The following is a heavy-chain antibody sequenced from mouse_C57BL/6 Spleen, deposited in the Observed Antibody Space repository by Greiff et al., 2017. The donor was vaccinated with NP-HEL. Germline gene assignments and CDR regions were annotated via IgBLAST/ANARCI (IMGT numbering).Heavy chain of an antibody. Sequence: VQLQQSGAELVKPGASVKLSCKASGYTFTSYWMQWVKQRPGQGLEWIGEIDPSDSYTNYNQKFKGKATLTVDTSSSTAYMQLSSLTSEDSAVYYCAKGTGTKYFDVWGTGTTVTVSS. V-gene: IGHV1-50*01. CDR3: AKGTGTKYFDV. D-gene: IGHD4-1*01. CDR1: GYTFTSYW. J-gene: IGHJ1*03. CDR2: IDPSDSYT.